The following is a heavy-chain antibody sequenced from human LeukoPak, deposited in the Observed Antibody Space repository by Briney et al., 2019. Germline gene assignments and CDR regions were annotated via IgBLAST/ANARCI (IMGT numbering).Heavy chain of an antibody. CDR1: GFTFSSYE. J-gene: IGHJ4*02. CDR2: ISSSGSTI. CDR3: ARAPLVRGVIPPFDY. D-gene: IGHD3-10*01. V-gene: IGHV3-48*03. Sequence: SGGSLRLSCAASGFTFSSYEMNWVRQAPGKGLEWVSYISSSGSTIYYADSVKGRFTISRDNAKNSLYLQMNSLRAEDTAVYYCARAPLVRGVIPPFDYWGQGTLVTVSS.